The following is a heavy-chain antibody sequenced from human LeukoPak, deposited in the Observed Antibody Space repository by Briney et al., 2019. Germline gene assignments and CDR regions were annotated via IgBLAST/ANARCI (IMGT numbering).Heavy chain of an antibody. J-gene: IGHJ4*02. Sequence: PGGSLRLSCAASGFTFSSYWMSWVRQAPGKGLEWVANIKQDGSEKYYVDSVKGRFTISRDNAKNSLYLQMNSLRAEDTAVYYCAREYSSSWYPYYFDYWGQGTLVTVSS. V-gene: IGHV3-7*01. CDR2: IKQDGSEK. CDR3: AREYSSSWYPYYFDY. D-gene: IGHD6-13*01. CDR1: GFTFSSYW.